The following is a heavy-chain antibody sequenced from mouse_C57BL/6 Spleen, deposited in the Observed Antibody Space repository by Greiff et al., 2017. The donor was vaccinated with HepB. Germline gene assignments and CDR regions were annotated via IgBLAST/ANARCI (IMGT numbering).Heavy chain of an antibody. CDR3: ARVGAITTVVDYYAMDY. CDR1: GYAFSSSW. V-gene: IGHV1-82*01. CDR2: IYPGDGDT. Sequence: QVQLQQSGPELVKPGASVKISCKASGYAFSSSWMNWVKQRPGKGLEWIGRIYPGDGDTNYNGKFKGKATLTADKSSSTAYMQLSSLTSEDSAVYFCARVGAITTVVDYYAMDYWGQGTSVTVSS. D-gene: IGHD1-1*01. J-gene: IGHJ4*01.